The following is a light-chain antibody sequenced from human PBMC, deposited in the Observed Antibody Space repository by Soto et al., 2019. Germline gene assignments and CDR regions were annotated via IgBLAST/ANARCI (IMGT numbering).Light chain of an antibody. CDR1: QSVNIN. Sequence: EIVMTQSPATLSVSPGERATLSCRASQSVNINLAWYQQKPGQAPRLLIYGASTRATGIPARFSGSGSGTEFPLTTSGLQSEDFAVFYCQHFNNGPPWTFGQGPRWKSN. CDR3: QHFNNGPPWT. CDR2: GAS. V-gene: IGKV3-15*01. J-gene: IGKJ1*01.